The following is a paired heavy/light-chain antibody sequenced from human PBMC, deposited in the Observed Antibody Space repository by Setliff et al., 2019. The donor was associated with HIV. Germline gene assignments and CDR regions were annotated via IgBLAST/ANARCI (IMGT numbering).Light chain of an antibody. CDR1: QAITPRQ. V-gene: IGKV3-20*01. J-gene: IGKJ2*01. CDR3: QCLEA. Sequence: TQSPGILSVSLGERVTLSCKTSQAITPRQLVWHRQKGGQAPSLVMTGTSERASGIPDRFIGSGSGTDFTLTITRLEAEDFAVYYCQCLEAFGQGTKLEI. CDR2: GTS.
Heavy chain of an antibody. CDR2: MNPRGGGV. CDR1: GYEFVEVL. D-gene: IGHD2-21*01. V-gene: IGHV1-2*07. J-gene: IGHJ1*01. CDR3: VRGSSCCGGRRHCNGADCFNWDFQY. Sequence: LVQSGTQMKEPGASVTISCVTSGYEFVEVLINWVRQVPGRGLEWMGWMNPRGGGVNYARQFQGKVTMTRDVYRDTAYLTLSGLTSGDTAKYFCVRGSSCCGGRRHCNGADCFNWDFQYWGQGTLVIV.